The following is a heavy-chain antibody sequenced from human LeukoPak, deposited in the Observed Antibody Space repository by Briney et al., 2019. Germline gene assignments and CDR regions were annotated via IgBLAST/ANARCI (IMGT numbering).Heavy chain of an antibody. CDR3: AKEGHTVTTSDYYYYMDV. CDR2: ISGSGGST. Sequence: GGSLRLSCAASGFTFSSYAIAWVRQAPGKGLEWVSAISGSGGSTYYADSVKGRFTISRDNSKNTLYLQMNSLRAEDTAVYYCAKEGHTVTTSDYYYYMDVWGKGTTVTVSS. D-gene: IGHD4-11*01. V-gene: IGHV3-23*01. J-gene: IGHJ6*03. CDR1: GFTFSSYA.